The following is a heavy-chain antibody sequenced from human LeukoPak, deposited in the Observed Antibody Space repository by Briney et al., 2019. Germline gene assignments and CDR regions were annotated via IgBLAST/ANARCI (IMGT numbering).Heavy chain of an antibody. CDR2: INPNSGGT. CDR3: ARDWYGGNSRDY. CDR1: GYTFTGYY. Sequence: ASVKVSCKASGYTFTGYYMHWVRQAPVQGLEWMGWINPNSGGTNYAQKFQGRVTMTRDTSISTAYMELSRLRSDDTAVYYCARDWYGGNSRDYWGQGTLVTVSS. J-gene: IGHJ4*02. D-gene: IGHD4-23*01. V-gene: IGHV1-2*02.